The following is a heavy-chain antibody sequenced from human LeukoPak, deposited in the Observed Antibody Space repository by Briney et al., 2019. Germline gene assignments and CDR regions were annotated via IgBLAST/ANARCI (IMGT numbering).Heavy chain of an antibody. D-gene: IGHD1-7*01. Sequence: ASVKVSCKASGYTFSDYYMHWVRQAPAQGLEWMGGIIPIFGTANYAQKFQGRVTITTDESTSTAYMELSSLRSEDTAVYYCAREGGPGTPWRWGQGTLVTVSS. CDR2: IIPIFGTA. CDR3: AREGGPGTPWR. J-gene: IGHJ4*02. CDR1: GYTFSDYY. V-gene: IGHV1-69*05.